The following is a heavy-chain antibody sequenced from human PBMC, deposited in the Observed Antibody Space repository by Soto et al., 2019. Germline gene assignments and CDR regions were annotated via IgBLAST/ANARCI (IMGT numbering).Heavy chain of an antibody. CDR2: IYFSGTT. D-gene: IGHD3-22*01. CDR3: ARRDRSGFSYWLDT. Sequence: SETLSLTCTVSGGSISSGDYYWSWIRQHPGKGLEWIGTIYFSGTTYYNPSLKSRVTISVDTSKSQFSLKLSSVTAADTAVYYCARRDRSGFSYWLDTWGQGTLVTVS. CDR1: GGSISSGDYY. V-gene: IGHV4-31*03. J-gene: IGHJ5*02.